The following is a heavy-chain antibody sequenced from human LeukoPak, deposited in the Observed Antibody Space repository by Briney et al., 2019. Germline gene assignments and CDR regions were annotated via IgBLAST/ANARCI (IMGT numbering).Heavy chain of an antibody. D-gene: IGHD2-8*02. J-gene: IGHJ3*01. CDR2: MKGDGSVK. Sequence: GGSLRLSCAAAGFTFSIYWMSWVRQAPGKGLEWVASMKGDGSVKHFLDSVEGRFAISRDNAKNSLYLQMNSLRAEDTAIYYCARWDAYYTGGIGYSGDFAFDFWGQGTLVTVSS. CDR1: GFTFSIYW. CDR3: ARWDAYYTGGIGYSGDFAFDF. V-gene: IGHV3-7*01.